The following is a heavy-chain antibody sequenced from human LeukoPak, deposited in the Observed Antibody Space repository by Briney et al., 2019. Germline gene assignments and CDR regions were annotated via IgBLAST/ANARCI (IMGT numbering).Heavy chain of an antibody. J-gene: IGHJ6*03. CDR3: ARDGLYSSLYYYYYMDV. V-gene: IGHV3-48*03. D-gene: IGHD6-13*01. CDR1: GFSISIYD. Sequence: GGSLRLSCAASGFSISIYDMNWVRQAPGKGLEWISYISSSGNTIYYGDSVKGRFTISRDSARNSLYLQMDRLRAEETAVYYCARDGLYSSLYYYYYMDVWGKGTTVTISS. CDR2: ISSSGNTI.